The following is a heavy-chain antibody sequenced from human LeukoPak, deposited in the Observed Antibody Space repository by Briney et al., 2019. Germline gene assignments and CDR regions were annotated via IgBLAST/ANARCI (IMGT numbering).Heavy chain of an antibody. D-gene: IGHD2-21*01. CDR1: GFTFSSSS. Sequence: PGGSLRLSCAASGFTFSSSSMNWVRQAPGKGLEWVSYISGTSSTIYYADSVKGRFTISRDDAKTSLYLQMNSLRAEDTAVYYCARDNCISYFDYWGQGTLVTVSS. CDR3: ARDNCISYFDY. J-gene: IGHJ4*02. CDR2: ISGTSSTI. V-gene: IGHV3-48*01.